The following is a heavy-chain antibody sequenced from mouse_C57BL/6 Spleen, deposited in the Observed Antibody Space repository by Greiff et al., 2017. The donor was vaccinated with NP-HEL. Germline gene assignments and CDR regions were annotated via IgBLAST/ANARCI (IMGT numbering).Heavy chain of an antibody. Sequence: QVQLQQSGAELVKPGASVKLSCKASGYTFTSYWMHWVKQRPGQGLEWIGMIHPNSGSTNYNEKFKSKATLTVDKSSSTAYMQLSSLTSEDSAVYYCARLIYYYGSRGGYFDVWGTGTTVTVSS. CDR3: ARLIYYYGSRGGYFDV. CDR2: IHPNSGST. D-gene: IGHD1-1*01. V-gene: IGHV1-64*01. J-gene: IGHJ1*03. CDR1: GYTFTSYW.